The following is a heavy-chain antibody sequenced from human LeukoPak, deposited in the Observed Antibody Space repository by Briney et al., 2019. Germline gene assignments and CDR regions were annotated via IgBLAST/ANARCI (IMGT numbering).Heavy chain of an antibody. J-gene: IGHJ6*04. Sequence: SQTLSLTCTVSGGSISSGSYYWSWLRQPAGTGLEWIGRIYTSGSTNYNPSLKSRVTISVDTSKNQFSLKLSSVTAADTAVYYCARESVLLWFGEGMDVWGKGTTVTISS. CDR3: ARESVLLWFGEGMDV. V-gene: IGHV4-61*02. CDR2: IYTSGST. D-gene: IGHD3-10*01. CDR1: GGSISSGSYY.